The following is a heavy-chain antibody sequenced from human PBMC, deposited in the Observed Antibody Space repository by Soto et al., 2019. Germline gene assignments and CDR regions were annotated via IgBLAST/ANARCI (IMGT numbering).Heavy chain of an antibody. Sequence: GGSLRLSCAASGFTFSNSAMSWVRQAPGKGLEWVSVISGSGDFTFYGDSVKGRFTISRDNSKNTLYLQMNSLRAEDTAVYYCARGDSRFLEWLLSYYYYYGMDVWGQGTTVTVSS. CDR1: GFTFSNSA. V-gene: IGHV3-23*01. J-gene: IGHJ6*02. D-gene: IGHD3-3*01. CDR2: ISGSGDFT. CDR3: ARGDSRFLEWLLSYYYYYGMDV.